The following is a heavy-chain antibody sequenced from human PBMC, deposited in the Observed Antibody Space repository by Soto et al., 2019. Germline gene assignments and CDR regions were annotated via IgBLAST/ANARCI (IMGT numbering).Heavy chain of an antibody. J-gene: IGHJ4*01. Sequence: EVQLVESGGGLVQPGGSLRLSCAASGFTFSTYWMHWVRQAPGKGLVWVSRLDNDGTNTRYADSVKGRFTVSRDNGKKTVYMKMDSLRAEYTAVYYCARDEGTYYDYWGQGTLVTVSS. CDR3: ARDEGTYYDY. V-gene: IGHV3-74*01. CDR2: LDNDGTNT. CDR1: GFTFSTYW. D-gene: IGHD3-10*01.